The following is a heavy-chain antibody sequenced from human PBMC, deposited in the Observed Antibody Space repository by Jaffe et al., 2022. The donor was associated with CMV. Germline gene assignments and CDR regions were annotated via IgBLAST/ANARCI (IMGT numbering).Heavy chain of an antibody. CDR2: IKQDGSEK. Sequence: EVQLVESGGGLVQPGGSLRLSCAASGFTFSSYWMSWVRQAPGKGLEWVANIKQDGSEKYYVDSVKGRFTISRDNAKNSLYLQMNSLRAEDTAVYYCARDLSSSWYDWFDPWGQGTLVTVSS. D-gene: IGHD6-13*01. V-gene: IGHV3-7*01. CDR3: ARDLSSSWYDWFDP. CDR1: GFTFSSYW. J-gene: IGHJ5*02.